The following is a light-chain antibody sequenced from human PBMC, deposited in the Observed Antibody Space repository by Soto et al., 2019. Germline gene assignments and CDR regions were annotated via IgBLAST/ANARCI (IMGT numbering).Light chain of an antibody. J-gene: IGKJ5*01. Sequence: IQMTQSTSSLSAFVGARLTITCRASHGIRYNLGWYQQRPGKAPERLIYDTSTLASGVPSRFSGSGSGTEFTLTIASMQPEDVATYYCKQSYSTQITFGTVQRLETK. CDR2: DTS. CDR3: KQSYSTQIT. CDR1: HGIRYN. V-gene: IGKV1-17*01.